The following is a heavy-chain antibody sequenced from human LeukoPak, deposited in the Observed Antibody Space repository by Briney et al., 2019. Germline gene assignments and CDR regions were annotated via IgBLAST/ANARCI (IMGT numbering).Heavy chain of an antibody. J-gene: IGHJ4*02. CDR2: INPNSGGT. D-gene: IGHD3-22*01. CDR1: GYTFTGYY. CDR3: ARGGAYYDSSGYYMFNLDY. Sequence: ASVKVSCKASGYTFTGYYMHWVRQAPGQGLEWMGWINPNSGGTNYVQKFQGRVTMTRDTSISTAYMELSRLRSDDTAVYYCARGGAYYDSSGYYMFNLDYWGQGTLVTVSS. V-gene: IGHV1-2*02.